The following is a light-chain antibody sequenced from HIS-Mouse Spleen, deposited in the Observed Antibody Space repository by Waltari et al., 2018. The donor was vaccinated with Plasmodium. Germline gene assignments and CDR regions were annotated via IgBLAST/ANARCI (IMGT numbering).Light chain of an antibody. CDR1: SSHVGGYNY. CDR2: DVS. Sequence: QSALTQPRSVSGSPGQSVTISCTGTSSHVGGYNYVPWYQPHPGNAPKLMIYDVSKRPSGVPDRFSGSKSGNTASLTISGLQAEDEADYYCCSHAGSYTLVFGGGTKLTVL. V-gene: IGLV2-11*01. CDR3: CSHAGSYTLV. J-gene: IGLJ3*02.